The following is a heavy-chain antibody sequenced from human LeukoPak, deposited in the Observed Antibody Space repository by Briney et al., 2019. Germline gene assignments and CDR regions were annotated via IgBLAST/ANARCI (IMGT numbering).Heavy chain of an antibody. J-gene: IGHJ4*02. V-gene: IGHV3-9*01. Sequence: GGSLRLSCAASGFTFDDYAMHWVRQAPGKGLEWVSGINWNSGSIGYADSVKGRFTISRDNSKNTLYLQMNSLRAEDTAVYYCAKVGYNWNEYPPIDYWGQGTLVTVSS. CDR3: AKVGYNWNEYPPIDY. CDR1: GFTFDDYA. CDR2: INWNSGSI. D-gene: IGHD1-20*01.